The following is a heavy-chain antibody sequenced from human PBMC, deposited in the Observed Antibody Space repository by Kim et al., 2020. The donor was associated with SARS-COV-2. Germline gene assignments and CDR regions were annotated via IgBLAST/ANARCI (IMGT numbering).Heavy chain of an antibody. Sequence: GGSLRLSCAASGFTFSSYSMNWVRQAPGKGLEWVSYISSSSSTIYYADSVKGRFTISRDNAKNSLYLQMNSLRDEDTAVYYCARGEFWSGYYYYGMDVWGQGTTVTVSS. CDR3: ARGEFWSGYYYYGMDV. CDR2: ISSSSSTI. V-gene: IGHV3-48*02. D-gene: IGHD3-3*01. J-gene: IGHJ6*02. CDR1: GFTFSSYS.